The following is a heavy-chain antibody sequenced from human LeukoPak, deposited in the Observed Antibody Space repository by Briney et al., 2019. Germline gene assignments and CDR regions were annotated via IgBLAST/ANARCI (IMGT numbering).Heavy chain of an antibody. CDR1: GFTFSSYW. Sequence: GGSLRLSCAASGFTFSSYWMSWVRQAPGQGLERVGNIKQDGSEKYYVDSVKGRFTISSDNAKNSLYLQMNSLRAEDTAVYYCARGAVDGRRGDGFDIWGQGTMVTVSS. CDR3: ARGAVDGRRGDGFDI. CDR2: IKQDGSEK. J-gene: IGHJ3*02. V-gene: IGHV3-7*01. D-gene: IGHD6-19*01.